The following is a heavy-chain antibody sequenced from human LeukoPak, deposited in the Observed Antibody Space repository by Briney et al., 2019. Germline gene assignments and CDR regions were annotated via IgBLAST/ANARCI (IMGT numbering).Heavy chain of an antibody. CDR3: ARDWVDTSMKVFDY. Sequence: GGSLRLSCAASGFTFGDYWMTWVRQAPGKGLEWVAIIKEDGSEKYYVDSVKGRFTISRDNAKSSLYLQMDSLRAEDTALYYCARDWVDTSMKVFDYWGQGTLATVSS. J-gene: IGHJ4*02. V-gene: IGHV3-7*04. CDR2: IKEDGSEK. D-gene: IGHD5-18*01. CDR1: GFTFGDYW.